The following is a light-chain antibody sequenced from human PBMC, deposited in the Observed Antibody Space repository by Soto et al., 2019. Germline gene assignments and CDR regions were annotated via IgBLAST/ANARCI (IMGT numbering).Light chain of an antibody. CDR1: QSVQSNY. V-gene: IGKV3-20*01. CDR2: GAS. CDR3: QQSGDTQWT. J-gene: IGKJ1*01. Sequence: EIVLTQSPCTLSLSPCERATLSCRASQSVQSNYVAWYQQKPGQAPRLLIYGASSRATGIPDRFSGSGSGMDFTLTISSLAPEDFAVYYCQQSGDTQWTFGQGTKVDIK.